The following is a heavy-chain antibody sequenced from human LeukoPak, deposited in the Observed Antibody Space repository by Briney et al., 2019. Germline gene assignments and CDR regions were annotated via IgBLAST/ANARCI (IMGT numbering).Heavy chain of an antibody. V-gene: IGHV4-34*01. D-gene: IGHD3-9*01. CDR1: GGSFSGYY. CDR3: ARGRNFGWSPRPGYYFDY. CDR2: INHSGST. J-gene: IGHJ4*02. Sequence: SETLSLTCAVYGGSFSGYYWSWIRQPPGKGLEWIGEINHSGSTNYNPSLKSRVTISVDTSKNQFSLKLSSVTAADTAVYYCARGRNFGWSPRPGYYFDYWGQGTLVTVSS.